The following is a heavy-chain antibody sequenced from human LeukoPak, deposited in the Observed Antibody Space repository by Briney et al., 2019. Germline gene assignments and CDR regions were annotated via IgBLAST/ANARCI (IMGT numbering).Heavy chain of an antibody. V-gene: IGHV1-18*01. CDR1: GYTFTFFG. Sequence: SVKLSCNASGYTFTFFGISWVRQAPGQGLEWMGWISTYNDNTNYEQKLQVRVTMTTDTSTSTAYMELRSLRSDDTAVYYCARDLGVGPTTTFFDYWGQGTLVTVSS. CDR2: ISTYNDNT. D-gene: IGHD1-1*01. J-gene: IGHJ4*02. CDR3: ARDLGVGPTTTFFDY.